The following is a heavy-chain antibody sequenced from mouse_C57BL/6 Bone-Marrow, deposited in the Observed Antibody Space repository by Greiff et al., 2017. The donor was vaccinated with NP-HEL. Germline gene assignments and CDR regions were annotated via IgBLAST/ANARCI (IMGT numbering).Heavy chain of an antibody. D-gene: IGHD1-1*01. J-gene: IGHJ4*01. Sequence: VQLKESGAELVKPGASVKLSCTASGFNIKDYYMHWVKQRTEQGLEWIGRIDPEDGETKYAPKFQGKATITADTSSNTAYLQLSSLTSEDTAVYYCARGYYGSSYRNYAMDYWGQGTSVTVSS. V-gene: IGHV14-2*01. CDR2: IDPEDGET. CDR1: GFNIKDYY. CDR3: ARGYYGSSYRNYAMDY.